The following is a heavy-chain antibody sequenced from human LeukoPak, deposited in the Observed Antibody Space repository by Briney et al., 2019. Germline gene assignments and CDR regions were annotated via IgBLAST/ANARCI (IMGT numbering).Heavy chain of an antibody. CDR1: GYTFPGYY. CDR3: ARSPIYYDSSGYLVY. D-gene: IGHD3-22*01. V-gene: IGHV1-2*02. Sequence: ASVKVSCKASGYTFPGYYMHWVRQAPGQGLEWMGWINPNSGGTNYAQKFQGRVTMTRDTSISTAYMELSRLRSDDTAVYYCARSPIYYDSSGYLVYWGQGTLVTVSS. J-gene: IGHJ4*02. CDR2: INPNSGGT.